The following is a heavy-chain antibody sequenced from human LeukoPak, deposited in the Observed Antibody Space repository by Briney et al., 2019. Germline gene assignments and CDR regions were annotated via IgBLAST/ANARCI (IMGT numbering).Heavy chain of an antibody. CDR2: ISSSGSTI. Sequence: GGSLRLSCAASGFTFSGYNMNWVRQAPGKGLEWVSYISSSGSTIYYADSVKGRFTISRDNAKNSLYLQMNSLRAEDTAVYYCARVKGGYCSSTSCRPPLGWFDPWGQGTLVTVSS. CDR3: ARVKGGYCSSTSCRPPLGWFDP. V-gene: IGHV3-48*04. CDR1: GFTFSGYN. J-gene: IGHJ5*02. D-gene: IGHD2-2*01.